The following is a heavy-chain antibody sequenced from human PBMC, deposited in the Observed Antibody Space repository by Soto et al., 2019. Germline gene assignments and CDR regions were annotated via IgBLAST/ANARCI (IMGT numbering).Heavy chain of an antibody. CDR1: GFTFDDYG. J-gene: IGHJ4*02. D-gene: IGHD3-10*01. Sequence: GGSLRLSCAASGFTFDDYGMSWVRQAPGRGLEWVSGINWNGGSTGYADSVKGRFTISRDNAKNSLYLQMNSLRAEDTALYYCASSEYYYGSGSFFYWGQGTLVTVSS. V-gene: IGHV3-20*04. CDR3: ASSEYYYGSGSFFY. CDR2: INWNGGST.